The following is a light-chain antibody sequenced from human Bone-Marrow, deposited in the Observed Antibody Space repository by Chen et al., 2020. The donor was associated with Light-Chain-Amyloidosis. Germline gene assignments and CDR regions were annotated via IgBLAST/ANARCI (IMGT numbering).Light chain of an antibody. CDR2: DDS. CDR1: NIGSTR. CDR3: QVWDRSSDRPV. Sequence: SFLLPPPSSVSVAPGQPASIACGGNNIGSTRVHWYQQTPGQAPLLVVYDDSDRPSGIPERLSGSNSGNTATLTISRVEAGDEADYYCQVWDRSSDRPVFGGGTKLTVL. V-gene: IGLV3-21*02. J-gene: IGLJ3*02.